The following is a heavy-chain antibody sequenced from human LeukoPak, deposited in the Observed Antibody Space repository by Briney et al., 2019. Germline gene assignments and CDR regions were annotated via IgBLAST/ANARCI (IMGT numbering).Heavy chain of an antibody. D-gene: IGHD2/OR15-2a*01. Sequence: NPGGSLRLSCAASGFTFSNVWMSWVRQVPGKGLEWVGRIRRKTDGETTDHAAPVKGRFTISGDDSKNTLYLQMNSLRAEDTAVYFCARGGLSIMGYWGQGTLVTVSS. CDR1: GFTFSNVW. J-gene: IGHJ4*02. CDR2: IRRKTDGETT. V-gene: IGHV3-15*01. CDR3: ARGGLSIMGY.